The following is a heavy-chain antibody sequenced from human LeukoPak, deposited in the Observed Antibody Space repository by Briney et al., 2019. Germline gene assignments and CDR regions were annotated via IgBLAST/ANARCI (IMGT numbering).Heavy chain of an antibody. CDR2: IYNDGKT. J-gene: IGHJ4*02. CDR3: ATSGYLYFDY. CDR1: GFTVTNTY. Sequence: QPGGSLRLSCAASGFTVTNTYMSWVRQAPGKGLEWVSIIYNDGKTYFADSVKGRFTISRDSSKNTLYLQMNSLRPEDTALYYCATSGYLYFDYWGQGTLVTVSS. V-gene: IGHV3-66*01. D-gene: IGHD3-22*01.